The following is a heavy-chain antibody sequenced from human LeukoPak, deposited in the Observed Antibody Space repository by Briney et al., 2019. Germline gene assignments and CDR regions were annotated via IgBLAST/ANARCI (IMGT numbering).Heavy chain of an antibody. J-gene: IGHJ5*02. CDR3: AGPSLTLRWFDP. Sequence: SETLSLTCTVSGGSISSSSYYWGWIRQPPGKGLEWIGSIYYSGSTYYNPSLKSRVTISVDTSKNQFSLKLGSVTAADTAVYYCAGPSLTLRWFDPWGQGTLVTVSS. V-gene: IGHV4-39*01. CDR1: GGSISSSSYY. D-gene: IGHD5/OR15-5a*01. CDR2: IYYSGST.